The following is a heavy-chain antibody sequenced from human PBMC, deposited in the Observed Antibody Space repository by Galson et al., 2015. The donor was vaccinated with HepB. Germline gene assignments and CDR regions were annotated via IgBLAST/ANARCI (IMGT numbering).Heavy chain of an antibody. V-gene: IGHV1-18*04. D-gene: IGHD3-10*01. CDR2: INTYNGDT. J-gene: IGHJ4*02. Sequence: SVKVSCKASGYSLTGYGISWVRQAPGQGLEWLGWINTYNGDTNNAQKFQGRVTMTRDTSTSAAFMDLSSLRSDDTAIYYCATFQYGTGSPDCWGQGTLVTVS. CDR1: GYSLTGYG. CDR3: ATFQYGTGSPDC.